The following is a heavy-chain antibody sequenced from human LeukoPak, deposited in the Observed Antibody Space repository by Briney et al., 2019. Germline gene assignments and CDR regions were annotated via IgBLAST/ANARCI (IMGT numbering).Heavy chain of an antibody. CDR1: GGSISSNSYY. V-gene: IGHV4-39*01. J-gene: IGHJ3*02. Sequence: PSETLSLTCTVSGGSISSNSYYWGWIRQPPGKGLEWIGSIYYSGSTYYNPSLKSRVTISVDTSKNQFSLKLSSVTAADTAVYYCAEGGYYYDSSGSRGDAFDIWGQGTMVTVSS. CDR2: IYYSGST. D-gene: IGHD3-22*01. CDR3: AEGGYYYDSSGSRGDAFDI.